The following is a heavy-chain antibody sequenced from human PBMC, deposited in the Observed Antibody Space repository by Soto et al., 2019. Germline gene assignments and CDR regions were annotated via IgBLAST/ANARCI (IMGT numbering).Heavy chain of an antibody. Sequence: QVQLVQSGAEVKEPGASVKVSCEASGFSLSDYVMHWVRQAPGQRLEWMGWISPVNANTKYSQKFQDRVTITWDTSATASYMELSSRSSEDTAVYYCARDLIATCGALFDYWGHGTLVTVSS. J-gene: IGHJ4*03. D-gene: IGHD2-21*01. V-gene: IGHV1-3*01. CDR2: ISPVNANT. CDR1: GFSLSDYV. CDR3: ARDLIATCGALFDY.